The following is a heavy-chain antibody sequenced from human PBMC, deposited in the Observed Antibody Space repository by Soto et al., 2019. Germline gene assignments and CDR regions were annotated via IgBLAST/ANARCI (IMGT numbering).Heavy chain of an antibody. V-gene: IGHV3-23*01. D-gene: IGHD6-13*01. J-gene: IGHJ4*02. CDR2: ISGSGGST. CDR1: GFTFSSYA. Sequence: GGSLRLSCAASGFTFSSYAMSWVRQAPGKGLEWVSAISGSGGSTYYADSVKGRFTISRDNSKNTLYLQMNGLRAEDAAVYYCATIAAAVHFDYWGQGTLVTVSS. CDR3: ATIAAAVHFDY.